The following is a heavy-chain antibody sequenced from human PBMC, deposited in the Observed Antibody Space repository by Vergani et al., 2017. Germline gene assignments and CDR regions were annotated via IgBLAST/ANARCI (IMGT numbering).Heavy chain of an antibody. V-gene: IGHV4-39*01. CDR1: GASIRSSTYY. CDR3: AGHSTVEWLVKLGWIDP. D-gene: IGHD6-19*01. J-gene: IGHJ5*02. CDR2: IYYSGST. Sequence: QLQLQESGPGLVKPSATLSLTCSVSGASIRSSTYYWGWIRQPPGKGLECIASIYYSGSTYYNPSLKSRVTISVDTSKNQFSLKLSSVTAADTAVYFCAGHSTVEWLVKLGWIDPWGQGILVTVSS.